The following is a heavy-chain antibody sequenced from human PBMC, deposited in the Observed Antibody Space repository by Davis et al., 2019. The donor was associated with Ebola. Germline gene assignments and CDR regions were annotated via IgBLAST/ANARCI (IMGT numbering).Heavy chain of an antibody. D-gene: IGHD3-10*01. Sequence: SETLSLTCAVYGGSFNGYYWSWIRQPPGKGLEWIGEINHSGSTNYNPSLKSRVTISVDTSKNQFSLKLSSVTAADTAVYYCARRRGAVRAFDIWGQGTMVTVSS. V-gene: IGHV4-34*01. CDR2: INHSGST. CDR3: ARRRGAVRAFDI. CDR1: GGSFNGYY. J-gene: IGHJ3*02.